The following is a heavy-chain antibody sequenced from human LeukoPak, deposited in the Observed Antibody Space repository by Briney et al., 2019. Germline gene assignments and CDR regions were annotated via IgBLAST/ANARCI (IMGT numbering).Heavy chain of an antibody. V-gene: IGHV3-21*01. J-gene: IGHJ3*02. Sequence: PGGSLRLSCAASGFTFSSYSMNWVRQAPGKGLEWVSSISSSSSYIYYADSVKGRFTISRDNAKNTLYLQMNSLRAEDTAVYYCARGDFVLAFDIWGQGTMVTVSS. D-gene: IGHD3-3*01. CDR3: ARGDFVLAFDI. CDR1: GFTFSSYS. CDR2: ISSSSSYI.